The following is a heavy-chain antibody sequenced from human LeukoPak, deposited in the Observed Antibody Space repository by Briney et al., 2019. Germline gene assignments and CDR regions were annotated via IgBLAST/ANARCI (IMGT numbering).Heavy chain of an antibody. CDR2: INHSGST. J-gene: IGHJ4*02. CDR1: GGSFSGYY. Sequence: SETLSLTCAVYGGSFSGYYWSWIRQPPGKGLEWIGEINHSGSTNYNPSLKSRVTISVDTSKNQFSLKLSSVTAADTAVYYCAGLIFGVVIISYWGQGTLVTVSS. D-gene: IGHD3-3*01. CDR3: AGLIFGVVIISY. V-gene: IGHV4-34*01.